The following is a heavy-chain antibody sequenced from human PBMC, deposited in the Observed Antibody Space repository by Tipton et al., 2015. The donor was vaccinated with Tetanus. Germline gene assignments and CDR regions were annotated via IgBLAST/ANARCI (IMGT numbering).Heavy chain of an antibody. CDR3: GSEIDGGPVAGALDS. D-gene: IGHD6-19*01. J-gene: IGHJ4*02. CDR2: IYYGRST. Sequence: TLSLTCTVSGGSINSETYYWTWIRQRPGAGLEWLGFIYYGRSTFYNPSLRGRRTMSVDTSKNQFYLRLTSLTAAGTAIYYCGSEIDGGPVAGALDSWGQGILFTVSS. V-gene: IGHV4-31*03. CDR1: GGSINSETYY.